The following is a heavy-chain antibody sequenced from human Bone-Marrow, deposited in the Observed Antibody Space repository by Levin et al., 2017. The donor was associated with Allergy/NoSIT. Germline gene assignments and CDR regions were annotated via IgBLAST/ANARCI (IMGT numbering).Heavy chain of an antibody. CDR1: GFTFSTYG. CDR2: ISYDGSDK. Sequence: GESLKISCAASGFTFSTYGMHWVRQAPGKGLEWVAVISYDGSDKYYADSVKGRFTISRDNSKNTLYLQMNSLRAEDTAVYYCAKDRSSSWSPWYFDYWGQGTLVTVSS. D-gene: IGHD6-13*01. CDR3: AKDRSSSWSPWYFDY. V-gene: IGHV3-30*18. J-gene: IGHJ4*02.